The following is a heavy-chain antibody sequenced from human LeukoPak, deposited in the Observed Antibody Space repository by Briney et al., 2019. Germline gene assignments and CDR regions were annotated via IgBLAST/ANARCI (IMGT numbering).Heavy chain of an antibody. J-gene: IGHJ4*02. Sequence: ASVKVSCKPSGYTFTSYGISWVRQAPGQGLEWMGWISAYNGNTDDAQKLQGRVTMTTDTSTSTAYMERRSLRSDDTAVYYCARDAGLYCDFWSGHPDYWGQGTLVTVSS. V-gene: IGHV1-18*01. D-gene: IGHD3-3*01. CDR3: ARDAGLYCDFWSGHPDY. CDR2: ISAYNGNT. CDR1: GYTFTSYG.